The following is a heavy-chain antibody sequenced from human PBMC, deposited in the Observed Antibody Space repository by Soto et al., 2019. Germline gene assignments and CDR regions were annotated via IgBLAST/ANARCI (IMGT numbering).Heavy chain of an antibody. CDR2: IYNSGST. CDR1: VGSIGRSY. CDR3: ARPYDDYGDYAFDY. J-gene: IGHJ4*02. V-gene: IGHV4-59*08. Sequence: SETLSLTCTVSVGSIGRSYWSWIRQPPGKGLEWIGYIYNSGSTNYNPSLKSRVTISEDTSRNQVSLKVSSVTAADTGVYYCARPYDDYGDYAFDYWGQGTLVTVSS. D-gene: IGHD4-17*01.